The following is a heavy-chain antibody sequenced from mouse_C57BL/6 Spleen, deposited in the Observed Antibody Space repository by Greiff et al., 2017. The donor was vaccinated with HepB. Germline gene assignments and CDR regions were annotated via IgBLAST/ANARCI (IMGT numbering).Heavy chain of an antibody. CDR2: IYPGDGDT. Sequence: VKLMESGPELVKPGASVKISCKASGYAFSSSWMNWVKQRPGKGLEWIGRIYPGDGDTNYNGKFKGKATLTADKSSSTAYMQLSSLTSEDSAVYFCASYGSWFAYWGQGTLVTVSA. D-gene: IGHD1-2*01. CDR1: GYAFSSSW. CDR3: ASYGSWFAY. V-gene: IGHV1-82*01. J-gene: IGHJ3*01.